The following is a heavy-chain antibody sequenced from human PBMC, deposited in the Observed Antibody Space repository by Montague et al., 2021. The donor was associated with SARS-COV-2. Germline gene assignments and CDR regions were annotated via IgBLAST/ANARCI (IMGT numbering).Heavy chain of an antibody. D-gene: IGHD6-6*01. CDR3: AHRLPAVAAFDY. J-gene: IGHJ4*02. Sequence: PALVKPTQTLTLTCPFSGFSLSTRTVGVGWIRQPPGKALEWLALIYWDDDKRYSPSLKSRLTITKVTSKNQVVLTMTNMDPVDTATYYCAHRLPAVAAFDYWGQGTLVTVSS. CDR1: GFSLSTRTVG. V-gene: IGHV2-5*02. CDR2: IYWDDDK.